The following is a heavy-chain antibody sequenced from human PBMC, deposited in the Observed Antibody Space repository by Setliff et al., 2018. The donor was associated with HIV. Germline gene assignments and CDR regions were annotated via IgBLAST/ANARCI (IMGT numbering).Heavy chain of an antibody. Sequence: SETLSLTCTVSGGSISSSNNYWGWIRQPPGKGLEWIGSIYYSGSTHYNPSLKSRVTMSEDTSKNQFSLKLTSVTAADMALYYCARQQTALFVDYWGQGTLVTVSS. CDR1: GGSISSSNNY. V-gene: IGHV4-39*01. J-gene: IGHJ4*02. CDR2: IYYSGST. CDR3: ARQQTALFVDY. D-gene: IGHD2-21*02.